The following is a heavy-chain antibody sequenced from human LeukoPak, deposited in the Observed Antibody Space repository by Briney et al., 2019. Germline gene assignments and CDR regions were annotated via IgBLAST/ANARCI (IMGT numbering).Heavy chain of an antibody. CDR2: INSDGSST. Sequence: GGSLRLSCAASGFTFSSYWMHWVRQAPGRGPVWVSRINSDGSSTSYADSVKGRFTISRDNAKNTLYLQMNSLRAEDTAVYYCAREASGSFDYWGQGTLVTVSS. CDR1: GFTFSSYW. D-gene: IGHD1-26*01. V-gene: IGHV3-74*01. CDR3: AREASGSFDY. J-gene: IGHJ4*02.